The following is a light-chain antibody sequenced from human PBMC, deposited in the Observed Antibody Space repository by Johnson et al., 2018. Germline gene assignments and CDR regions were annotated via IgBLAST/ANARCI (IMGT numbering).Light chain of an antibody. V-gene: IGLV1-51*02. CDR3: GTWDSSLSAGNV. CDR1: SSNIGNNY. CDR2: ENN. J-gene: IGLJ1*01. Sequence: QSVLTQPPSVSAAPGQKVTISCSGSSSNIGNNYVSWYQQLPGTAPKLLIYENNKRPSGIPARFSGSKSGTSATLGITGLQTGDEADYYCGTWDSSLSAGNVFGTGTKVTGL.